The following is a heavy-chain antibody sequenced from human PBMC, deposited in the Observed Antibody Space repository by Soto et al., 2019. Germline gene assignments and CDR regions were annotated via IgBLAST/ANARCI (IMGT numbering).Heavy chain of an antibody. CDR1: GYTFTSYV. CDR2: ISAYNGNT. V-gene: IGHV1-18*01. Sequence: ASVKVSCKASGYTFTSYVISWVRQAPGQGQEWMGWISAYNGNTNYAQKLQGRVTMTTDTSTSTAYMELRSLRSDDTAVYYCAISPRYFDWLDVWGMDIWGQGTTVTVSS. CDR3: AISPRYFDWLDVWGMDI. J-gene: IGHJ6*02. D-gene: IGHD3-9*01.